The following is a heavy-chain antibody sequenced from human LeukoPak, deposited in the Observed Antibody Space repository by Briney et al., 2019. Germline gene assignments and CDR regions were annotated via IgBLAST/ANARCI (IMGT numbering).Heavy chain of an antibody. CDR1: GGTFSSYA. J-gene: IGHJ4*02. Sequence: ASVKVSCKASGGTFSSYAISWVRQAPGQGLEWMGGIIPIFGTANYAQKFQGRVTITADESTSTAYMELSSLRSEDTAVYYCARHGPWGYDFWSGSPLYYFDYWGQGTLVTVSS. V-gene: IGHV1-69*13. CDR3: ARHGPWGYDFWSGSPLYYFDY. CDR2: IIPIFGTA. D-gene: IGHD3-3*01.